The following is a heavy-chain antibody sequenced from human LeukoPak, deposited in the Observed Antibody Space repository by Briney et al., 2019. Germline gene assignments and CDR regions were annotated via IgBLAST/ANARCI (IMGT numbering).Heavy chain of an antibody. CDR1: GFTFSSYG. D-gene: IGHD3-10*01. Sequence: GGSLRLSCAASGFTFSSYGMHWVRQAPGKGLEWVAFIRYDGSNKYYADSVKGRFTISRDNSKNTLYLQMNSLRAEDTAVYYCANPSSMVRGVFDYSGQGTLVTVSS. CDR3: ANPSSMVRGVFDY. V-gene: IGHV3-30*02. CDR2: IRYDGSNK. J-gene: IGHJ4*02.